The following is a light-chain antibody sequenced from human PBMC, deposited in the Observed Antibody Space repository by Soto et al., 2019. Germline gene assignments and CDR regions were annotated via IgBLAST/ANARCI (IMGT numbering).Light chain of an antibody. CDR1: NSDIGVYNY. V-gene: IGLV2-14*01. J-gene: IGLJ2*01. CDR2: EVT. CDR3: SSFTTSTVVV. Sequence: QSALTQPASVSGSPGQSITISCTGTNSDIGVYNYVSWYQQHPGKAPILLIYEVTHRPSGISSRFSGSKSGNTASLTISGLQTEDEASYFCSSFTTSTVVVFGGGTKVTVL.